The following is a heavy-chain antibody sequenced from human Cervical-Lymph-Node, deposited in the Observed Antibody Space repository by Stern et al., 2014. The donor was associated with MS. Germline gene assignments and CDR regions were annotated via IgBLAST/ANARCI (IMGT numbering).Heavy chain of an antibody. V-gene: IGHV5-51*03. J-gene: IGHJ6*02. CDR2: IYPGDSDT. CDR1: GYTFSKNW. Sequence: EVQLVESGAEVKKPRDSLKISCKGSGYTFSKNWIAWVRQMPGKGLEWMGIIYPGDSDTRYSPSFPGQVTMSADKSINPFYLPRDSLKAPDTAIYYWARPPPRRSSNDPNFGLDVWGQGTTVTVSS. CDR3: ARPPPRRSSNDPNFGLDV. D-gene: IGHD6-6*01.